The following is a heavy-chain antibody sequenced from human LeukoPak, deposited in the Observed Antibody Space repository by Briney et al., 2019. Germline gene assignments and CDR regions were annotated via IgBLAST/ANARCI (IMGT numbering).Heavy chain of an antibody. CDR1: GGSISSYY. V-gene: IGHV4-59*01. J-gene: IGHJ5*02. Sequence: SETLSLTCTVSGGSISSYYWSWIRQPPGKGLEWIGYIYYSGSTNYNPSLKSRVTISVDTSKNQFSLKLSSVTAADTAVYYCARDGGYYYDSSGYYSSYNWFDPWGQGTLVTVSS. CDR3: ARDGGYYYDSSGYYSSYNWFDP. D-gene: IGHD3-22*01. CDR2: IYYSGST.